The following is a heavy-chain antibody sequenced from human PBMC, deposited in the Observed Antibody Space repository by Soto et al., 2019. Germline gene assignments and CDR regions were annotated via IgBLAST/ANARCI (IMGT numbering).Heavy chain of an antibody. CDR2: VFYDGYT. J-gene: IGHJ4*02. D-gene: IGHD2-21*02. CDR3: ARSSCADGGHCYRSELAFDY. V-gene: IGHV4-39*07. CDR1: GDSISGSPYF. Sequence: PSETLSLTCTVSGDSISGSPYFWGWIRQPPGKRLEWIGSVFYDGYTLYTPSLRSRVTISVDTSKNQFSLKLNSVTTADTAMYFCARSSCADGGHCYRSELAFDYWGQGTPVTVSS.